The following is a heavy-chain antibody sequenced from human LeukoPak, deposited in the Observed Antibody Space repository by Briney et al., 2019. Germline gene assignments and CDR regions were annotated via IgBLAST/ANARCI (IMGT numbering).Heavy chain of an antibody. J-gene: IGHJ6*02. V-gene: IGHV1-69*04. CDR1: GGTFSSYA. D-gene: IGHD3-9*01. Sequence: SVKVSCKASGGTFSSYAISWVRQAPGQGLEWMGRIIPILGIANYAQKFQGRVTITADKSTSTAYMELSSLRSEDTAVYYCARDRSAVPRLRYFDWLTTPYYYYGTDVWGQGTTVTVSS. CDR2: IIPILGIA. CDR3: ARDRSAVPRLRYFDWLTTPYYYYGTDV.